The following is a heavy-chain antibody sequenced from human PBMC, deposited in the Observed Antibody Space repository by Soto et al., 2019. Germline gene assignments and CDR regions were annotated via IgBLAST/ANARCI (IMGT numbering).Heavy chain of an antibody. CDR1: GFTFSSYG. CDR3: ARDQDSSGYYYGMDV. D-gene: IGHD3-22*01. V-gene: IGHV3-33*01. J-gene: IGHJ6*02. Sequence: GGSLRLSCAASGFTFSSYGMHWVRQAPGKGLEWVAVIWYDGSNKYYADSVKGRFTISRDNSKNTLYLQMNSLRAEETAVYYCARDQDSSGYYYGMDVWGQGTTVTVSS. CDR2: IWYDGSNK.